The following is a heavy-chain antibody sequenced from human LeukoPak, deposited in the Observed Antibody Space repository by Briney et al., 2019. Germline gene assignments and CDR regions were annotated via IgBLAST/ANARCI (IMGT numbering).Heavy chain of an antibody. D-gene: IGHD3-22*01. CDR3: AKDARYYYDSSGYYYGY. J-gene: IGHJ4*02. Sequence: GGSLRLSCAASGFTSSSYAMSWVRPAPEKGLGWVSAISGSGGSTYYTDSVKGPFTISRDNSKNTLYLQMNSLRAEDRAVYYCAKDARYYYDSSGYYYGYWGQGTLVTVSS. CDR1: GFTSSSYA. V-gene: IGHV3-23*01. CDR2: ISGSGGST.